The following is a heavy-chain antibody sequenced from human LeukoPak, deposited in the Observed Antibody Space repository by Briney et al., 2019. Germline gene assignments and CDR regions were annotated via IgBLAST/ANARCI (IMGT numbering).Heavy chain of an antibody. Sequence: ASVKVSCKASGYTFTSYDINWVRQATGQGLEWVGWMNPNSGNTGYAQKFQGRVTITRNTSISTAYMELSSLRSEDTAVYYCARARLIYNWFDPWGQGTLVTVSP. D-gene: IGHD2-21*02. J-gene: IGHJ5*02. CDR3: ARARLIYNWFDP. CDR2: MNPNSGNT. CDR1: GYTFTSYD. V-gene: IGHV1-8*03.